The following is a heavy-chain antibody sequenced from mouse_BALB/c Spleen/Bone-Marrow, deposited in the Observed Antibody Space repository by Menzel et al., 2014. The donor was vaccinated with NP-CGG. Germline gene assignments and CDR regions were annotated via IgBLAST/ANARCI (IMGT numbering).Heavy chain of an antibody. J-gene: IGHJ2*01. Sequence: QVQLKQSGAELVKPGASVKLSCKASGYTFTSYYMYWVKQRPGRGLEWIGEINPSDGGTNFNEKFKSKATLTVDKSSSTAYMQLSSLTSEDSAVYYCTRYGNYYFDYWGQGTTLTVSS. CDR1: GYTFTSYY. D-gene: IGHD2-1*01. CDR2: INPSDGGT. CDR3: TRYGNYYFDY. V-gene: IGHV1S81*02.